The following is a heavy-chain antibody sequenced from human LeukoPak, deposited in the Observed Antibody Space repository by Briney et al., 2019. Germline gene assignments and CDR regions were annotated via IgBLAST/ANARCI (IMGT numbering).Heavy chain of an antibody. CDR1: GFTFSSYW. Sequence: GGSLRLSCAASGFTFSSYWMHWVRQAPGKGLVWVSRINSDGSSTSYADSMKGRFTISRDNAKNTLYLQMNSLRAEDTAVYYCAREGSGWYFRQFDYWGQGTLVTVSS. D-gene: IGHD6-19*01. CDR3: AREGSGWYFRQFDY. V-gene: IGHV3-74*01. J-gene: IGHJ4*02. CDR2: INSDGSST.